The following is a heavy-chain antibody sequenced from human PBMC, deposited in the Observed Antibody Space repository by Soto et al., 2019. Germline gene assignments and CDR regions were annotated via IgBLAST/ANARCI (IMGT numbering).Heavy chain of an antibody. Sequence: SETLSLTCTVSGGSINTFYWSWGRQPAGKGLEWIGRILSSGSTSFNPSLESRVAMSVDTSKNHFSLNLSSVTAADMAVYYCAREGSYSAYNFAHGIQLWSFDFWGQGALVTVSS. D-gene: IGHD5-12*01. CDR3: AREGSYSAYNFAHGIQLWSFDF. J-gene: IGHJ4*02. V-gene: IGHV4-4*07. CDR1: GGSINTFY. CDR2: ILSSGST.